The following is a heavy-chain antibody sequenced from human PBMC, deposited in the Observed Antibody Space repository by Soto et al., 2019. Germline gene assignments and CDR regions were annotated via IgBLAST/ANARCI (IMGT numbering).Heavy chain of an antibody. CDR1: GFSFSNAW. Sequence: PGGSLRLSCAASGFSFSNAWMNWVRQAPGKGLEWVGRIKSKTDGGTTDYGAPVKGRFSISRDDSKNTLYLQMNSLRTEDTGVYYCTTDLAGYSSGWYNSRWGQGILVTAPQ. V-gene: IGHV3-15*07. CDR2: IKSKTDGGTT. CDR3: TTDLAGYSSGWYNSR. J-gene: IGHJ4*02. D-gene: IGHD6-19*01.